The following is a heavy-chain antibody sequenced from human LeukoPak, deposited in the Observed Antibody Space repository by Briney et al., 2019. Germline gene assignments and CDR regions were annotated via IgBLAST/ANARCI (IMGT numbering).Heavy chain of an antibody. CDR2: INSDGSST. CDR1: GFTFSSYW. J-gene: IGHJ6*03. CDR3: AREVGYYYYMDV. Sequence: GGSLRLSCAASGFTFSSYWMHWVRQAPGKGLVWVSRINSDGSSTSYADSVKGRFTISRDNAKNTLYLQMNSLRAEDTAVCYCAREVGYYYYMDVWGKGTTVTVSS. V-gene: IGHV3-74*01.